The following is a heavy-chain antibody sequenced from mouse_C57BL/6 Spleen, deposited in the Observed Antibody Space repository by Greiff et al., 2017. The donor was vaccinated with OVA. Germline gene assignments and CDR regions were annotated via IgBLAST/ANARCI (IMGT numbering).Heavy chain of an antibody. Sequence: QVQLQQSGPGLVQPSQSLSITCTVSGFSFTSYGVHWVRQSPGKGLEWLGVIWRGGSTDYNAAFMSRLSITKDNSKSQVFFKMNSLQADDTAIYYCAKKGSLDGYQNYYAMDYWGQGTSVTVSS. V-gene: IGHV2-5*01. J-gene: IGHJ4*01. CDR2: IWRGGST. D-gene: IGHD2-3*01. CDR1: GFSFTSYG. CDR3: AKKGSLDGYQNYYAMDY.